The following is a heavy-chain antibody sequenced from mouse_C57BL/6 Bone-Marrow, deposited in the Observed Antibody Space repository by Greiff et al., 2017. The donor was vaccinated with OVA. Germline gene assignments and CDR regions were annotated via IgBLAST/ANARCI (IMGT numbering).Heavy chain of an antibody. CDR1: GFSLTSYA. CDR3: ARDLYYDYDEGFAY. J-gene: IGHJ3*01. Sequence: VQLQQSGPGLVAPSQSLSITCTVSGFSLTSYAISWVRQPPGQGLEWLGVIWTGGGTNYNSALKSRLSISKDNSKSQVFLKMNSLQTDDTARYYCARDLYYDYDEGFAYWGQGTLVTVSA. D-gene: IGHD2-4*01. CDR2: IWTGGGT. V-gene: IGHV2-9-1*01.